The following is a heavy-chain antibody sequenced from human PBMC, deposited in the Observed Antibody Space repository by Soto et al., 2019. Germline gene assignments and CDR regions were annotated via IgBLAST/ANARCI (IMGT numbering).Heavy chain of an antibody. J-gene: IGHJ6*02. D-gene: IGHD6-19*01. V-gene: IGHV3-30*18. Sequence: SLRLSCAASGFTFSSYGMHWVRQAPGKGLELVAVISYDGSNKYYADSVKGRFTISRDNSKNTLYLQMNSLRAEDTAVYYCAKDRYSSGWALSPYYYYGMDVWGQGTTVTVSS. CDR1: GFTFSSYG. CDR3: AKDRYSSGWALSPYYYYGMDV. CDR2: ISYDGSNK.